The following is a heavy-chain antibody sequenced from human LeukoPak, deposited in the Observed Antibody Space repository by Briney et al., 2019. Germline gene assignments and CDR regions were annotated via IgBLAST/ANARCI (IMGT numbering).Heavy chain of an antibody. V-gene: IGHV4-34*01. J-gene: IGHJ4*02. D-gene: IGHD4-17*01. CDR2: INHSGST. CDR1: GGSFSGYY. Sequence: SETLSLTCAVYGGSFSGYYWSWIRQPPGKGLEWIGEINHSGSTNYNPSLKSRVTISVDTSKNQFSLKLSSVTAADTAVYYCARGHGDYYFDYWGQGTLVTVSP. CDR3: ARGHGDYYFDY.